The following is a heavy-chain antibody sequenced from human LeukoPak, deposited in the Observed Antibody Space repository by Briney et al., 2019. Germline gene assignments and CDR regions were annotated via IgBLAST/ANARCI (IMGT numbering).Heavy chain of an antibody. CDR3: AREARGGPMVPPNFDY. Sequence: GGSLRLSCAASGFTFSSYGVHWVRQAPGKGLEWVAVIWYDGSNKYYADSVKGRFTISRDNSKNTLYLQMNSLRAEDTAVYYCAREARGGPMVPPNFDYWGQGTLVTVSS. J-gene: IGHJ4*02. CDR1: GFTFSSYG. CDR2: IWYDGSNK. D-gene: IGHD3-10*01. V-gene: IGHV3-33*01.